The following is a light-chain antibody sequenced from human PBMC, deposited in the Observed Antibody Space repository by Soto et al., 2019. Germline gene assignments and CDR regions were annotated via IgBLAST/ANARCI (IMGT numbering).Light chain of an antibody. CDR1: QSVAANY. CDR3: QHYKMYSPWT. CDR2: GAS. J-gene: IGKJ1*01. Sequence: VLTQSPGTLSLSPGERATLSCRASQSVAANYLACYQQKRGQAPRLLIYGASSRATGIPDRFSGSGSGTDFTLTISSLQPDDFATYYCQHYKMYSPWTFGQGTKVDIK. V-gene: IGKV3-20*01.